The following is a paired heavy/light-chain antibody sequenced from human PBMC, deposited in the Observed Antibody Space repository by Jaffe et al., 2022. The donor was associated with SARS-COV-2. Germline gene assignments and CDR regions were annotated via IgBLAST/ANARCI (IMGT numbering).Light chain of an antibody. J-gene: IGLJ1*01. CDR2: GNN. Sequence: QSVLTQPPSVSGAPGQGVTISCTGSSSNIGAGYDVHWYQQIPGTAPKLLIYGNNKRPSGVPDRFSGSKSGTSASLAISGLQAEDEADYYCQSFDNSLSTYVFGTGTLVTVL. CDR3: QSFDNSLSTYV. V-gene: IGLV1-40*01. CDR1: SSNIGAGYD.
Heavy chain of an antibody. J-gene: IGHJ3*02. CDR1: GASISVRSYY. Sequence: QESQEPGPGLVKPSETLSLTCVVSGASISVRSYYWAWIRQSPGKGLEWIGSIFYSGTTYYNPSLKSRVTISVDTSKNQFSLKLTSVTAADTAVYYCAREAVEYSWNDRGACDIWGRGTKVNVSS. CDR3: AREAVEYSWNDRGACDI. D-gene: IGHD1-1*01. CDR2: IFYSGTT. V-gene: IGHV4-39*02.